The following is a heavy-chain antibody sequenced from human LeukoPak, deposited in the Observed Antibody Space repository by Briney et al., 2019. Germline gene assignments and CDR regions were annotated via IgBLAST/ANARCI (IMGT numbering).Heavy chain of an antibody. CDR1: GFTFSTYA. CDR2: SSGSGVRT. V-gene: IGHV3-23*01. J-gene: IGHJ3*02. CDR3: VKVVRQWELLDAFDI. Sequence: GGSLRLSCAASGFTFSTYAMSWVRQAPGKGLEWVSGSSGSGVRTYYADSVKGRFTISRDNAKNTLSLQMNSLRVDVTAMYYCVKVVRQWELLDAFDIWGQGTMVTVSA. D-gene: IGHD1-26*01.